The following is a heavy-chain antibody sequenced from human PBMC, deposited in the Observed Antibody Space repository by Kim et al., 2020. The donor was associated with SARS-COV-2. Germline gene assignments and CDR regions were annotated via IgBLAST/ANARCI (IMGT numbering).Heavy chain of an antibody. Sequence: YADSVKGRFTVTIDNAKNTLYLQMDSLRADDTALYYCAKDHESSGWPTFDYWGQGILVTVSS. V-gene: IGHV3-23*01. D-gene: IGHD3-22*01. CDR3: AKDHESSGWPTFDY. J-gene: IGHJ4*02.